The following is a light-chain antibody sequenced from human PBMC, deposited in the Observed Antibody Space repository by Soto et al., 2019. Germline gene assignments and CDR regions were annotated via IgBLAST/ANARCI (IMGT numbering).Light chain of an antibody. CDR1: QSVDSNY. CDR3: QQYGGSPWT. V-gene: IGKV3-20*01. J-gene: IGKJ1*01. Sequence: EIVLTQSPGTLSLSPGARATFSCRASQSVDSNYLAWYQQKRGQAPRLLIYAASRRATGIPGRFSGSGSGTDFTLIISRLEPADFAVYYCQQYGGSPWTFGQGTRVDVK. CDR2: AAS.